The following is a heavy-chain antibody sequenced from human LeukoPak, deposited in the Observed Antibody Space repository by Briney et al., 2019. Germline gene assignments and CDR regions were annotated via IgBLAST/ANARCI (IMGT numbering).Heavy chain of an antibody. D-gene: IGHD2-2*02. CDR1: GFTVSSYS. CDR3: ARFTRPDLGYCSSTSCYRSNYYYGMDV. V-gene: IGHV3-21*01. J-gene: IGHJ6*02. Sequence: PGGSLRLSCAASGFTVSSYSMNWVRQAPGKGLEWVSSISSSSSYIYYADSVKGRFTISRDNAKNSLYLQMNSLRAEDTAVYYCARFTRPDLGYCSSTSCYRSNYYYGMDVWGQGTTVTVSS. CDR2: ISSSSSYI.